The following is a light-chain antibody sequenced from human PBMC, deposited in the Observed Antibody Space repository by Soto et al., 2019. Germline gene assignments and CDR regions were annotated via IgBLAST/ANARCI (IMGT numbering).Light chain of an antibody. CDR3: QQYGRFLT. CDR1: QSIDTA. CDR2: RAS. J-gene: IGKJ2*01. V-gene: IGKV1-5*03. Sequence: DIQMTQSPSTLSASVGDRVTITCRASQSIDTALAWYQQKPGKAPNLLIYRASNLESGVPSRFSGSGSGTEFTLAISSLQPEDFATYYCQQYGRFLTFGQGTKLELK.